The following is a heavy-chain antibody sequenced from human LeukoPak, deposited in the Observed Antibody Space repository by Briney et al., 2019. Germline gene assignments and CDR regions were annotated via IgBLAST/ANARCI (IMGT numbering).Heavy chain of an antibody. V-gene: IGHV3-11*04. CDR2: ISSSGSTI. Sequence: GGSLRLSCAASGFTFSDYYMSWIRQAPGKGLEWVSYISSSGSTIYYADSVKGRFTISRDNAKNSLYLQMNSLRAEDTAVYYCAREGCSSTSCYRLRAFDIWGQGTMVTVSS. D-gene: IGHD2-2*01. CDR1: GFTFSDYY. CDR3: AREGCSSTSCYRLRAFDI. J-gene: IGHJ3*02.